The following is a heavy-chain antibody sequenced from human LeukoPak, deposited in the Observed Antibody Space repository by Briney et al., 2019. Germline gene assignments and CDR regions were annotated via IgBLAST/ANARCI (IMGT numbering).Heavy chain of an antibody. CDR1: GGTFSSYA. Sequence: ASVKVSCKASGGTFSSYAISWVRQAPGQGLEWMGGIIPIFGTANYAQKFQGRVTITADESTSTAYMELRSLRSDDTAVYYCARHAGRGAFDYWGQGTLVTVSS. J-gene: IGHJ4*02. D-gene: IGHD3-10*01. CDR2: IIPIFGTA. V-gene: IGHV1-69*13. CDR3: ARHAGRGAFDY.